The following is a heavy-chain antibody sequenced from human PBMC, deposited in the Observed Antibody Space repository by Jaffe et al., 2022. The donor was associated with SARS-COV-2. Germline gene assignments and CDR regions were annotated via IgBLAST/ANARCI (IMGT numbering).Heavy chain of an antibody. CDR1: GFTFSGYT. Sequence: EVQLVESGGGVVQPGGSLKLSCVASGFTFSGYTMNWVRQAPGKGLEWVSYISIGSAHTFYADSVKGRFTISRDNDKNSVYLQMNSLSDDDTAVYYCARDRGYCTIGVCHRDYGLDVWGQGTTVTVSS. CDR3: ARDRGYCTIGVCHRDYGLDV. CDR2: ISIGSAHT. D-gene: IGHD2-8*01. J-gene: IGHJ6*02. V-gene: IGHV3-48*02.